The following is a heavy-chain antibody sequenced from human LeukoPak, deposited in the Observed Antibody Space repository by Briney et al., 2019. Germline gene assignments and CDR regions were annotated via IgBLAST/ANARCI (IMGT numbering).Heavy chain of an antibody. Sequence: PSETLSLTCTVSGGSISSSSYYWGWIRQPPGTGLEWIGSIYYSGSTYYNPSLESRVTISVDTSKNQFSLKLSSVTAADTAVYYCARQVGAYCSSTSCYTFGWFDPWGQGTLVTVSS. J-gene: IGHJ5*02. CDR1: GGSISSSSYY. CDR2: IYYSGST. CDR3: ARQVGAYCSSTSCYTFGWFDP. D-gene: IGHD2-2*02. V-gene: IGHV4-39*01.